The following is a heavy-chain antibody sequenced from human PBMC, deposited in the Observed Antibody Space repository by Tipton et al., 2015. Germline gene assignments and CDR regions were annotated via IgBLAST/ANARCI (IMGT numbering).Heavy chain of an antibody. CDR2: IYDSGST. D-gene: IGHD3-22*01. V-gene: IGHV4-59*12. CDR3: AREVWYNDSTGYDY. J-gene: IGHJ4*02. Sequence: TLSLTCTVSGGSISSSYWSWIRQPPGKGLEWIGYIYDSGSTKHNPSLNSRVTISIDTSKNHFSLNLSSVTAADTAVYYCAREVWYNDSTGYDYWGQGTLVTVSS. CDR1: GGSISSSY.